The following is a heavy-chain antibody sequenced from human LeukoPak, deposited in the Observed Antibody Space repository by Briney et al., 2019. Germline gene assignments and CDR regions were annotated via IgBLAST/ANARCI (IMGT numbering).Heavy chain of an antibody. CDR2: ISSSSSTI. V-gene: IGHV3-48*01. Sequence: PGGSLRLSCAASGFTLGSYTMNWVRQAPGKGLEWVSYISSSSSTIQYADSVKGRFTISRDNAENSLYLQMNSLGVEDTAVYYCARAVISIFDNWAREPWSPSPQ. CDR3: ARAVISIFDN. D-gene: IGHD3-3*02. J-gene: IGHJ4*02. CDR1: GFTLGSYT.